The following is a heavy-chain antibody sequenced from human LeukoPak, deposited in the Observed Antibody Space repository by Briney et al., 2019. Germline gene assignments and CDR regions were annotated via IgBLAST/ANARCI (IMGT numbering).Heavy chain of an antibody. D-gene: IGHD6-6*01. J-gene: IGHJ4*02. CDR3: AGSSSSYSYFDY. CDR2: ISYDGSNK. CDR1: GFTFRTYG. Sequence: GGSLRLSCAASGFTFRTYGMHWVRQAPGKGLEWVAVISYDGSNKYYADSVKGRFTISRDNSKNTLYLQMNSLRAEDTAVYYCAGSSSSYSYFDYWGQGTLVTVSS. V-gene: IGHV3-30*03.